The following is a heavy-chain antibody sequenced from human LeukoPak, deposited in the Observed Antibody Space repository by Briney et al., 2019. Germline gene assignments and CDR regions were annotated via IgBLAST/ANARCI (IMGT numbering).Heavy chain of an antibody. CDR1: GFTFSSHDFSNYA. V-gene: IGHV3-23*01. D-gene: IGHD3-16*01. Sequence: GGSLRLSCAASGFTFSSHDFSNYAMSWVRQAPGKGLEWVSAISDSGGRTYYADSVKGRFTISRDNSKNTLYLQMNSLRAEDTAVYYCPLGALNAFDIWAKGQWSPSLQ. J-gene: IGHJ3*02. CDR3: PLGALNAFDI. CDR2: ISDSGGRT.